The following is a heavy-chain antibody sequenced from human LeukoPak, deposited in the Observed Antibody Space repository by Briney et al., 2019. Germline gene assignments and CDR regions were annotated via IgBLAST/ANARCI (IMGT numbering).Heavy chain of an antibody. V-gene: IGHV3-30*02. J-gene: IGHJ4*02. CDR1: GFTFSSYG. D-gene: IGHD4-17*01. Sequence: GGSLRLSCAASGFTFSSYGMHWVRQAPGKGLEWVAFIRFAGSNKYYADSVQGRFTISRDNSKNTLYLQMNSLRAEDTAVYYCARDDYGETFDYWGQGTLVTVSS. CDR2: IRFAGSNK. CDR3: ARDDYGETFDY.